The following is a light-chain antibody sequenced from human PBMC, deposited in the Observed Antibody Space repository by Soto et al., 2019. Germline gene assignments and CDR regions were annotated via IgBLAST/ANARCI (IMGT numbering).Light chain of an antibody. CDR1: QSLSSSY. Sequence: EIVLTQSPGTLSLSPGERATLSCRAIQSLSSSYLAWYQQKPGQAPRLLIYGTSIRATGIPDRFSGSGSGTDFTLTITRLEPEDFAIYYCQHYNNWPPITFGQGTRLEIK. CDR2: GTS. V-gene: IGKV3-20*01. CDR3: QHYNNWPPIT. J-gene: IGKJ5*01.